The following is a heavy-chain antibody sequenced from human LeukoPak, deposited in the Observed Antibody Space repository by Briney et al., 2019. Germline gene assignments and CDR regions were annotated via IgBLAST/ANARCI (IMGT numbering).Heavy chain of an antibody. J-gene: IGHJ4*02. V-gene: IGHV3-23*01. CDR1: GFTFSTYT. CDR3: AIDPNWGTHS. Sequence: GGSLRLSCAASGFTFSTYTMYWVRHPPGKRLEWVSIIGSSGGGIHYADSVKGRFTISRDNSKNALYLQMNSLRVEVTAVYYCAIDPNWGTHSWGQGVLVTVSS. D-gene: IGHD7-27*01. CDR2: IGSSGGGI.